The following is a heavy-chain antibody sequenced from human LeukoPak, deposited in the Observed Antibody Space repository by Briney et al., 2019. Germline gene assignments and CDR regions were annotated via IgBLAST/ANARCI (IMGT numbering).Heavy chain of an antibody. CDR2: FSYDGSSK. Sequence: GGSLRLSCAASGFTFSSYAMHWVRQAPGKGLEWVTLFSYDGSSKYYADSVRGRFTISRDNSKNPLYLQMNSLRADDSAVYYCARGKGSESGYDYFLDYWGQGTLVTVSS. J-gene: IGHJ4*02. CDR1: GFTFSSYA. D-gene: IGHD5-12*01. V-gene: IGHV3-30-3*01. CDR3: ARGKGSESGYDYFLDY.